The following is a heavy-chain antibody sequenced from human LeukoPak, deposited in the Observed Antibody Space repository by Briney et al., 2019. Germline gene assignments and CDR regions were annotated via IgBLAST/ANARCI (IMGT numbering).Heavy chain of an antibody. CDR3: ARDRRLGLDIAAAGGAFDI. CDR2: ISSSSSYI. CDR1: GFTFSSYS. V-gene: IGHV3-21*01. D-gene: IGHD6-13*01. J-gene: IGHJ3*02. Sequence: PGGSLRLSCAASGFTFSSYSMNWVRQAPGKGLEWVSSISSSSSYIYYADSVKGRFTISRDNAKNSLYLQMNSLRAEDTAVYYCARDRRLGLDIAAAGGAFDIWGQGTMVTVSS.